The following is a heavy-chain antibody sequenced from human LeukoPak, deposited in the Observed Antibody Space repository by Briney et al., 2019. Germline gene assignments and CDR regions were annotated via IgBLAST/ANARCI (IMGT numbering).Heavy chain of an antibody. CDR3: AREGADGGSFDY. J-gene: IGHJ4*02. Sequence: XIRQPAXXXLEWIGRIYTSGSTNYNPSLKSRVTMSVDTSKNQFSLKLSSVTAADTAVYYCAREGADGGSFDYWGQGTLVTVSS. V-gene: IGHV4-4*07. CDR2: IYTSGST. D-gene: IGHD4-23*01.